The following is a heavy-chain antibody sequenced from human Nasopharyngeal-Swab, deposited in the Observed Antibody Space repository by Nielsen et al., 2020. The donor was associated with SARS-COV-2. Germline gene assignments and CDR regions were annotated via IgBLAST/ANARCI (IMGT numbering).Heavy chain of an antibody. Sequence: SETLSLTCAVYGGSFSGYYWSWIRQPPGKGLEWIGEINHSGSTNYNPSLKSRVTISVDTSKNQFSLKLSSVTAADTAVYYCARVNCSSTSCYVGYWGQGTLVTVSS. CDR1: GGSFSGYY. CDR3: ARVNCSSTSCYVGY. CDR2: INHSGST. J-gene: IGHJ4*02. V-gene: IGHV4-34*01. D-gene: IGHD2-2*01.